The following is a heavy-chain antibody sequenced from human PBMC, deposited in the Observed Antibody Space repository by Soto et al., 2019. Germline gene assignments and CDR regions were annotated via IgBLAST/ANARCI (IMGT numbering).Heavy chain of an antibody. CDR2: ISDSGGST. CDR1: GFTFSSYA. Sequence: GGSLILSCAASGFTFSSYAMSWVRQAPGKGLEWVSAISDSGGSTYYADSVKGRFTISRDNSKNTLFLQMNSLRADDTAVYYCAKDKGSAITIVYCYYYMDVWGKGTTVTVSS. D-gene: IGHD1-20*01. V-gene: IGHV3-23*01. J-gene: IGHJ6*03. CDR3: AKDKGSAITIVYCYYYMDV.